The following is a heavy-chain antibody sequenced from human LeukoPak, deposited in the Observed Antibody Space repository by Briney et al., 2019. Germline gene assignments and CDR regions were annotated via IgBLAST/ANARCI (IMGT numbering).Heavy chain of an antibody. J-gene: IGHJ4*02. CDR3: AKVSSGWYVGYFDY. CDR2: ISGSGGST. CDR1: GFTFSSYA. D-gene: IGHD6-19*01. V-gene: IGHV3-23*01. Sequence: GGSLRLSCAASGFTFSSYAMSWVRQAPGKGLEWVSVISGSGGSTYYADSVKGRFTISRDNSKNTLYLQMNSLRAEDTAVYYCAKVSSGWYVGYFDYWGQGTLVTVSS.